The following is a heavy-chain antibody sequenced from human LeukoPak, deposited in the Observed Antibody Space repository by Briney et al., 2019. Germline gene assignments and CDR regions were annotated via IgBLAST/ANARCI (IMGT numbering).Heavy chain of an antibody. CDR1: GDSISSYY. CDR3: ARWSLHSSCWYFDY. Sequence: NRSETLSLPCIVSGDSISSYYWSWIRQPPGKGLEWIGYISYSGSTNYNPSLKSRVTISVDTSKNQFSLNLTSVTAADTAMYYCARWSLHSSCWYFDYWGQGTLVTVSS. D-gene: IGHD6-19*01. J-gene: IGHJ4*02. V-gene: IGHV4-59*01. CDR2: ISYSGST.